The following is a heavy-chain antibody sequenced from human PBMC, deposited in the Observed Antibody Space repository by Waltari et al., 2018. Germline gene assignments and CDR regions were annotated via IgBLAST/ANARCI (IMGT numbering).Heavy chain of an antibody. CDR3: AREAKDGGFDY. CDR2: IIPIPGIA. V-gene: IGHV1-69*08. D-gene: IGHD3-10*01. CDR1: GGTFSSYT. Sequence: QVQLVQSGAEVKKPGSSVKVSCKASGGTFSSYTISWVRQAPGQGLEWMGRIIPIPGIANDAPKFQGRVTITADKSTSTAYMELSSLRSEDTAVYYCAREAKDGGFDYWGQGTLVTVSS. J-gene: IGHJ4*02.